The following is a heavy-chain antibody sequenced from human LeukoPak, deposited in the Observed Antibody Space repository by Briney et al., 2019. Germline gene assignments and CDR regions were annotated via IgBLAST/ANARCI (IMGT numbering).Heavy chain of an antibody. D-gene: IGHD3-9*01. J-gene: IGHJ6*02. Sequence: SETLSLTCTVSGGSISSSSYYWGWIRQLPGKGLEWIGCIYCSGSTYYNPSLKSRVTISVDTSKNQFSLKLSSVTAADTAVYYCATEPVLRYFDWSPGASGMYVWGQGATVTVSS. V-gene: IGHV4-39*01. CDR2: IYCSGST. CDR1: GGSISSSSYY. CDR3: ATEPVLRYFDWSPGASGMYV.